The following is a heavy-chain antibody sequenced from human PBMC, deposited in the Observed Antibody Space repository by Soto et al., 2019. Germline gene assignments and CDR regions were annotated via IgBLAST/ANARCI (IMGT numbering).Heavy chain of an antibody. V-gene: IGHV1-8*02. CDR1: GGTFSSYA. CDR3: ARPLRRWPTCFAY. CDR2: MNPNSGNT. J-gene: IGHJ4*02. Sequence: ASVKVSCKASGGTFSSYAISWVRQAPGQGLEWMGWMNPNSGNTGYAQKFQGRVTMTRNTSISTAYMELSSLRSEDTAVYYCARPLRRWPTCFAYWGQGTLVTVSS. D-gene: IGHD6-13*01.